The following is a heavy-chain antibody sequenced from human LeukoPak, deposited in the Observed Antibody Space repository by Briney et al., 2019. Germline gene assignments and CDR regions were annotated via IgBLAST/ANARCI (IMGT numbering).Heavy chain of an antibody. Sequence: ASVKVSCKASGYTFTGYYMHWVRQAPGQGLEWMGWIDPNSGGTNYAQKFQGRVTMTRDTSISTAYMELSRLRSDDTAVYYCAREARAHDYGDYEGWFDPWGQGTLVTVSS. J-gene: IGHJ5*02. V-gene: IGHV1-2*02. D-gene: IGHD4-17*01. CDR3: AREARAHDYGDYEGWFDP. CDR2: IDPNSGGT. CDR1: GYTFTGYY.